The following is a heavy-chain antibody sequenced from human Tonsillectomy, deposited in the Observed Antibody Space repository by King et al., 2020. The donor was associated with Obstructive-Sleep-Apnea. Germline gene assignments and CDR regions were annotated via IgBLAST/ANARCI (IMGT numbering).Heavy chain of an antibody. D-gene: IGHD4-23*01. CDR3: ARYDYGDNSRYFDY. J-gene: IGHJ4*02. V-gene: IGHV4-39*07. Sequence: LQLQESGPGLVKPSETLSLTCTVSGGSISSSIYSWGWIRQPPGKGLEWIGSSYYSGSTYYNPSLTSRVTISLDTSKNQFSLKLSPVTAADTAVYYCARYDYGDNSRYFDYWGQGSLVTVSS. CDR1: GGSISSSIYS. CDR2: SYYSGST.